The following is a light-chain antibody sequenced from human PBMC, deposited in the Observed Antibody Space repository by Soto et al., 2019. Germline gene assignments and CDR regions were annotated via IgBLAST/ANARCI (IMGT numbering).Light chain of an antibody. CDR2: GAS. CDR3: QQYGSSPRLI. J-gene: IGKJ4*01. Sequence: EVVLTQSPGTLSLSPGERATLSCRASQSVSSSDLAWYQQKPGQAPRLLIYGASSRATGIPDRFSGSGSGTDFTLIISRLEPEDFAVYYCQQYGSSPRLIFGGGTKVEIK. CDR1: QSVSSSD. V-gene: IGKV3-20*01.